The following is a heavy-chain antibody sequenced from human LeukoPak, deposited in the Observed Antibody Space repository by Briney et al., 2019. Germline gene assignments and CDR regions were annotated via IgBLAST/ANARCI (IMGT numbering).Heavy chain of an antibody. CDR2: ISANNGNT. V-gene: IGHV1-18*01. D-gene: IGHD2-2*01. CDR3: ARASVVVPTAADY. J-gene: IGHJ4*02. Sequence: ASVKVSCKASGFTFTSYGISWVRQAPGQGLGWMAWISANNGNTNYAQKLQGRLTLTTDTSTSTAYMELRSLRSGDTAVYYCARASVVVPTAADYWGQGALVTVSS. CDR1: GFTFTSYG.